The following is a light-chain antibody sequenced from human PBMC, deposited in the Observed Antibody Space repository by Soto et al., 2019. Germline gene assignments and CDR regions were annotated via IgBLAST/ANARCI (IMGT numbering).Light chain of an antibody. CDR3: ASWDSSLSAYV. V-gene: IGLV1-51*01. CDR2: DDN. J-gene: IGLJ1*01. Sequence: QSVMTQPPSVSAAPGQKVTISCSGSSSNIGGNSVSWYQQLPGTAPKLLIYDDNKRPSGIPDRFSGSNSGTSATLGITGFQTGDEADYYCASWDSSLSAYVFGTGTKVTVL. CDR1: SSNIGGNS.